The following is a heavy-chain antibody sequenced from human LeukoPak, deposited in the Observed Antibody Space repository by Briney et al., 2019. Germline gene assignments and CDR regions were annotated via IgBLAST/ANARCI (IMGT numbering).Heavy chain of an antibody. Sequence: PSETLSLTCAVYGGSFSGYYWSWIRQPPGKGLEWIGEINHSGSTNYNPSLKSRVTISVDTSKNQFSLKLSSVTAADTAVYYCARGSATYYDFWSGSIYYYYYGMDVWGQGTTVTVSS. CDR1: GGSFSGYY. CDR2: INHSGST. CDR3: ARGSATYYDFWSGSIYYYYYGMDV. V-gene: IGHV4-34*01. D-gene: IGHD3-3*01. J-gene: IGHJ6*02.